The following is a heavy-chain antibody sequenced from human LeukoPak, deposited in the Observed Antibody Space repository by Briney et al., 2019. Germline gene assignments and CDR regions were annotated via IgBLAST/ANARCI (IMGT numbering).Heavy chain of an antibody. V-gene: IGHV3-23*01. CDR2: ISGSGGST. CDR1: GFTFSSSA. Sequence: GGSLRLSCAASGFTFSSSAMSWIRQAPGKGLEWVSAISGSGGSTFDADSVKGRFTISRDNSKNTLYLQMNGLRAEDTAVYYCATPGGGVYGYNTHWGQGTLVTVSS. D-gene: IGHD5-24*01. J-gene: IGHJ4*02. CDR3: ATPGGGVYGYNTH.